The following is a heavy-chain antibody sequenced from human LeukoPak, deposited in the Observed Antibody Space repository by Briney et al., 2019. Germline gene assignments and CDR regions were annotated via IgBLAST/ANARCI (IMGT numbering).Heavy chain of an antibody. Sequence: GESLKISCKGSGYSFTSYWIGWVRQMPGKGLEWMGIIYPGDSDTRYSPSFQGQVTISAGKSISTAYLQWSSLKASDTAMYYCARLVGPAAILIQLYFDYWGQGTLVTVSS. V-gene: IGHV5-51*01. CDR2: IYPGDSDT. J-gene: IGHJ4*02. D-gene: IGHD2-2*01. CDR3: ARLVGPAAILIQLYFDY. CDR1: GYSFTSYW.